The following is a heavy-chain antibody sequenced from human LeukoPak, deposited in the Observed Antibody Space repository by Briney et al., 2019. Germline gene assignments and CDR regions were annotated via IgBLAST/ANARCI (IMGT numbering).Heavy chain of an antibody. CDR2: VSDIGGST. Sequence: RPGGSLRLSCAASGFTFSSYSMNWVRQAPGKGLEWVSGVSDIGGSTYYADSVKGRLTISRDNSKSTLYLQMNSLRAEDTAVYYCAKAERGGYALGDIDYWGQGTLVTVSS. CDR1: GFTFSSYS. D-gene: IGHD3-16*01. V-gene: IGHV3-23*01. J-gene: IGHJ4*02. CDR3: AKAERGGYALGDIDY.